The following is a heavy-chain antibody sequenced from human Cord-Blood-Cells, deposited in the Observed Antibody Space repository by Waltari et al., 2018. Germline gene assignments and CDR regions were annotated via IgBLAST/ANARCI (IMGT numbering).Heavy chain of an antibody. J-gene: IGHJ3*02. Sequence: QVQLQESGPGLVKPSETLSLTCTVSGGPISSYYWSWIRQPAGKGLEWIGRIYTSGSTNYNPSLKSRVTMSVDTSKNQFSLKLSSVTAADTAVYYCARGGRRVVVVPAAILAFDIWGQGTMVTVSS. CDR1: GGPISSYY. CDR3: ARGGRRVVVVPAAILAFDI. D-gene: IGHD2-2*02. CDR2: IYTSGST. V-gene: IGHV4-4*07.